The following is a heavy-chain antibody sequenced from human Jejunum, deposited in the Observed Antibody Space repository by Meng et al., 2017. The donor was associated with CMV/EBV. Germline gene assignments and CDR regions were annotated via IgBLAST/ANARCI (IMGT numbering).Heavy chain of an antibody. Sequence: MSSRSYYWGWMRQSPGKGLEWIGTINYSGNLYYSPSLGSRITISLDTSKKQFSLRLNSVTAADTAVYHCARGCYTSSCYRGSFEYWGQGKLVTVSS. CDR1: MSSRSYY. D-gene: IGHD2-2*02. J-gene: IGHJ4*02. CDR2: INYSGNL. V-gene: IGHV4-39*07. CDR3: ARGCYTSSCYRGSFEY.